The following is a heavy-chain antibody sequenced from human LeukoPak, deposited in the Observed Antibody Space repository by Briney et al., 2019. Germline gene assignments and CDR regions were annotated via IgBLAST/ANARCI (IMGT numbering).Heavy chain of an antibody. CDR2: MSGTGGTS. CDR3: AKWVPRSLESIYGMDV. Sequence: GGSLRLSCAASGFKFSDYAMNWVRQAPGKGLEWVSGMSGTGGTSYYADSAKGRFTISRDNSKSTLDLQMNSLRAEDTAVYYCAKWVPRSLESIYGMDVWGQGPRSSSP. J-gene: IGHJ6*02. CDR1: GFKFSDYA. V-gene: IGHV3-23*01. D-gene: IGHD3-3*01.